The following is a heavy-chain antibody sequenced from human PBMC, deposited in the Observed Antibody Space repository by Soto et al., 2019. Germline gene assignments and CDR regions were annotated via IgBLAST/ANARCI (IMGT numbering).Heavy chain of an antibody. CDR1: GFTFSLYN. V-gene: IGHV3-48*01. J-gene: IGHJ4*02. CDR3: ARDQKASWYTRYFAS. D-gene: IGHD6-13*01. Sequence: EVKVVESGGGLVHPVGSLRLYCAASGFTFSLYNMNWVRQAPGKGLEWVAYVSSSSSIIYYADSVKGRLTISRDDAKNSLYLQMNRLGADDTAVYSGARDQKASWYTRYFASWGLGQLVPVSS. CDR2: VSSSSSII.